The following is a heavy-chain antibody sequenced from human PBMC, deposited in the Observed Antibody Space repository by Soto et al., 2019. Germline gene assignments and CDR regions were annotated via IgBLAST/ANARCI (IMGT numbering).Heavy chain of an antibody. CDR2: IYYSGRT. D-gene: IGHD4-17*01. Sequence: QVQLQESVSGLVKPSQTLSLTCTVSGGSISSSGYYWSWLRQHPGTGLEWIGYIYYSGRTYYNPSLKSRVTISVDTSKNQFSLKLSSVNSAYTAVYYCARGGVYGDYVDYWGQGTLVTVSS. V-gene: IGHV4-31*03. J-gene: IGHJ4*02. CDR3: ARGGVYGDYVDY. CDR1: GGSISSSGYY.